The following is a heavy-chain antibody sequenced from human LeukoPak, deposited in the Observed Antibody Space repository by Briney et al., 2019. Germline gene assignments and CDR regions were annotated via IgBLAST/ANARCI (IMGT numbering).Heavy chain of an antibody. V-gene: IGHV5-51*01. D-gene: IGHD1-26*01. CDR2: IYPGDSEN. J-gene: IGHJ4*02. CDR1: GYRFTNYW. CDR3: ARRRDLYSGSYYPFDY. Sequence: GESLKISCKGSGYRFTNYWIGWVRQMPGKGLEWMGIIYPGDSENRYSPSFQGQVTISADKSISTAYLQWSSLKASDTAMYYCARRRDLYSGSYYPFDYWGQGTLVTVSS.